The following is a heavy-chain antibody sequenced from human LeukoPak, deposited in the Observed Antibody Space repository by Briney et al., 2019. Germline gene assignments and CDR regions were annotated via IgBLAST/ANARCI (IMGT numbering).Heavy chain of an antibody. Sequence: NRGESLKISCKGSGYIFTNYWLGWVRQMPGKGLEWMGIIYPGDSDTRYSPSFQGQVTISADKSISTAYLQWSSLKASDTAMYYCARRRPYIGTTIHPFDYWGQGTLVTVSS. CDR2: IYPGDSDT. D-gene: IGHD1-1*01. CDR3: ARRRPYIGTTIHPFDY. J-gene: IGHJ4*02. CDR1: GYIFTNYW. V-gene: IGHV5-51*01.